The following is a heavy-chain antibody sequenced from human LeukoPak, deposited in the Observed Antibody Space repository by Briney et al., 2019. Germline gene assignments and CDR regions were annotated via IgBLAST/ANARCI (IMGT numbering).Heavy chain of an antibody. Sequence: ASVKVSCKASGYTFTSYDINWVRQATGQGLEWMGWMNPNSGNTGYAQKFQGRVTMTRNTSIGTAYMELSSLRSEDTAVYYCARGLYCSSTSCYEGVGFDPWGQGTLVTVSS. J-gene: IGHJ5*02. V-gene: IGHV1-8*01. CDR1: GYTFTSYD. D-gene: IGHD2-2*01. CDR2: MNPNSGNT. CDR3: ARGLYCSSTSCYEGVGFDP.